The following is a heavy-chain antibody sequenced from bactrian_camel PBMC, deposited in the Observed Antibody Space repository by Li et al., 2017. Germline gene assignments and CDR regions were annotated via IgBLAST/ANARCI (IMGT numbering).Heavy chain of an antibody. Sequence: QVQLVESGGGSVQTGGSLRLSCAASRYIYSTYCMGWFRQAPGKEREGVASIHSDGISRVADSVKGRFTISLDNAKRTGYLQMNSLKPEDTAMNYCKPDPVRKGSWCFGGWGQGTQVTVS. CDR3: KPDPVRKGSWCFGG. D-gene: IGHD6*01. V-gene: IGHV3S53*01. CDR2: IHSDGIS. CDR1: RYIYSTYC. J-gene: IGHJ6*01.